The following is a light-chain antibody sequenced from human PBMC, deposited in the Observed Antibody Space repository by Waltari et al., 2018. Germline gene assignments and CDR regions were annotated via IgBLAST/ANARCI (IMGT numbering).Light chain of an antibody. CDR1: QSISRY. V-gene: IGKV3-20*01. Sequence: EVVLTQSPGTLSLSPGERATLFCRASQSISRYLVWYQQRPGQAPRLLIYGASIRAAGMPDRFSGSGSGTDFTLSISRLEPEDFAVYYCQSHERLPATFGQGTRVEIK. CDR3: QSHERLPAT. J-gene: IGKJ1*01. CDR2: GAS.